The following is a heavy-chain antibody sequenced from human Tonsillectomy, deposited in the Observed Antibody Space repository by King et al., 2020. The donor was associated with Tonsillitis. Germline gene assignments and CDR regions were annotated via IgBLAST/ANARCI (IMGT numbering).Heavy chain of an antibody. CDR2: INPKSGGT. Sequence: QLVQSGAEVKKPGASVKVSCKASGYTFTGYYMHWVRQAPGQGLEWMGWINPKSGGTNYAQKFQGRVTMTRDTSIRTAYMELRRLGSDDTAVYYCARGDNWNPDYWGQGTLVTVSS. V-gene: IGHV1-2*02. D-gene: IGHD1-20*01. CDR3: ARGDNWNPDY. CDR1: GYTFTGYY. J-gene: IGHJ4*02.